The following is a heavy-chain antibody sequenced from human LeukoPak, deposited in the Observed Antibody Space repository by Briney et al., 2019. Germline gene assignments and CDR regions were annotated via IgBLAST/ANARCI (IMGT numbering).Heavy chain of an antibody. CDR3: AKCARVDWLPIDY. CDR2: ISGSGGST. D-gene: IGHD3-9*01. Sequence: GGSLRLSCAASGFTFSSYAMSWVRQAPGKGLEWVSGISGSGGSTYYADSVKGRFTISTDTSKNTLYLQMNSLRAEDTAVYYCAKCARVDWLPIDYWGQGTLVTVSS. J-gene: IGHJ4*02. CDR1: GFTFSSYA. V-gene: IGHV3-23*01.